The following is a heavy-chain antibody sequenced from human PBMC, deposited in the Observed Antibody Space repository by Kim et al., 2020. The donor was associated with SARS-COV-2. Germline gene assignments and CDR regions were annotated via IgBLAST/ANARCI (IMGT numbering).Heavy chain of an antibody. J-gene: IGHJ5*02. Sequence: YYAHPMRGRFTISRDHSKNSLYLQMNSLRAEDTAVYYCARDMDRSGWFDPWGQGTLVTVSS. D-gene: IGHD3-10*01. CDR3: ARDMDRSGWFDP. V-gene: IGHV3-11*04.